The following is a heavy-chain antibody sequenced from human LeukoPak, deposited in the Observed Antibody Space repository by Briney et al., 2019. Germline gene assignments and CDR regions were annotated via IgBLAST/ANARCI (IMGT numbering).Heavy chain of an antibody. CDR1: GYTFTSYY. CDR3: ARDQLPPLGGYFDL. Sequence: ASVKVSCKASGYTFTSYYMHWVRQAPGQRLEWMGWINAGNGNTKYSQKFQGRVTITRDTSASTAYMELSSLRSEDTAVYYCARDQLPPLGGYFDLWGRGTLVTVSS. CDR2: INAGNGNT. D-gene: IGHD2-2*01. V-gene: IGHV1-3*01. J-gene: IGHJ2*01.